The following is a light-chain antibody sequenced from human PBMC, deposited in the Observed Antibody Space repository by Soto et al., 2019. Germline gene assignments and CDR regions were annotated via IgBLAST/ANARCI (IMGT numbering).Light chain of an antibody. Sequence: QSALTQPASVSGSPGQSITISCTGTSSDIGGYNYVSWYQQLPGKVPKLIIYDDSNRPSGVSDRFSGSKSGNAASLTISGLQAEDEADYYCSSYTSTSTLYVFGTGTKVTVL. CDR1: SSDIGGYNY. J-gene: IGLJ1*01. CDR2: DDS. CDR3: SSYTSTSTLYV. V-gene: IGLV2-14*03.